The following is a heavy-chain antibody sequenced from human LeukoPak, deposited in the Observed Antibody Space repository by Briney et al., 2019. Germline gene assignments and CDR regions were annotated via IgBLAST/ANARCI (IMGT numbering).Heavy chain of an antibody. J-gene: IGHJ4*02. V-gene: IGHV4-61*05. Sequence: SETLSLTCTVSGGSISSSSYYWGWIRQPPGKGLEWIGYIYTSGSTNYNPSLKSRVTISVDTSKNQFSLKLSSVTAADTAVYYCARHTSSYNWNYGSRTYYFDYWGQGTLVTVSS. CDR1: GGSISSSSYY. D-gene: IGHD1-7*01. CDR2: IYTSGST. CDR3: ARHTSSYNWNYGSRTYYFDY.